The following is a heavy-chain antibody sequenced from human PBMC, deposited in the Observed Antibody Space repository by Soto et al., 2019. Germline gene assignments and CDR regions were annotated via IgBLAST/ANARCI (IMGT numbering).Heavy chain of an antibody. D-gene: IGHD3-22*01. J-gene: IGHJ4*02. V-gene: IGHV4-61*01. CDR3: ARDRDSSGYYSGLDY. Sequence: SETLSLTCTLSGGSVSSDNYYWNWLRQTPGEGLEWIGYIDDSGSTDYNPSLKSRVTISMDTSKNQFSLKLSSVTAADTAVYYCARDRDSSGYYSGLDYWGQGILVTVSS. CDR2: IDDSGST. CDR1: GGSVSSDNYY.